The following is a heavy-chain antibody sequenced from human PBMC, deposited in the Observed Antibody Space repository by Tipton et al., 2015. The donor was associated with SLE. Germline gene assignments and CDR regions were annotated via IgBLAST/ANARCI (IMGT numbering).Heavy chain of an antibody. J-gene: IGHJ4*02. CDR3: ARAGILTGYYPYFDY. V-gene: IGHV4-59*11. CDR1: GGSINNHY. CDR2: SGST. Sequence: TLFLTCTVSGGSINNHYWSWIRQPPGKGLEWIGRSGSTDYNPSLRSRVTISVDTSKNQFSLKLSSVTAADTAVYYCARAGILTGYYPYFDYWGQGTLVTVSS. D-gene: IGHD3-9*01.